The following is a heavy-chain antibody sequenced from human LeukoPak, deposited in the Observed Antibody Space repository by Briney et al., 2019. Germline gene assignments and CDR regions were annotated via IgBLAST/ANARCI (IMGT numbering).Heavy chain of an antibody. CDR2: IYYSGST. D-gene: IGHD5-12*01. Sequence: PSETLSLTCTVSGGSIGSYYWSWIRQHPGKGLEWIGYIYYSGSTYYNPSLKSRVTISVDTSKNQFSLKLSSVTAADTAVYYCASLPSWPRDYWGQGTLVTVSS. J-gene: IGHJ4*02. V-gene: IGHV4-59*06. CDR1: GGSIGSYY. CDR3: ASLPSWPRDY.